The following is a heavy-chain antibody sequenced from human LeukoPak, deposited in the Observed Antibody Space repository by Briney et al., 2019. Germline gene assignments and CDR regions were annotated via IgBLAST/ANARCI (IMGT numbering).Heavy chain of an antibody. D-gene: IGHD3-3*01. Sequence: GGSLRLSCAASGFTFSDYYMSWIRQAPGKGLEWVSYISSSGSTIYYADSVKGRFTISRDNAKNSLYLQMNSLRAEDTAVYYCARGQHPKYYDFWSGYYTLDYWGQGTLVTVSP. CDR3: ARGQHPKYYDFWSGYYTLDY. CDR1: GFTFSDYY. J-gene: IGHJ4*02. V-gene: IGHV3-11*01. CDR2: ISSSGSTI.